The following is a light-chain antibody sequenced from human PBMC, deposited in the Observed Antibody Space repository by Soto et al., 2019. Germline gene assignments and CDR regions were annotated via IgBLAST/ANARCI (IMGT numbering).Light chain of an antibody. J-gene: IGKJ3*01. CDR3: QQYDDTPFS. V-gene: IGKV1-33*01. CDR2: DAS. CDR1: QDISPY. Sequence: DIQLTQSPSSLSASVGDRVTIACQASQDISPYLNWYQQKPGKAPKLLIYDASNLETGVPSRFSGSGSGTDFSFTIKSLQPEDIATYYCQQYDDTPFSFGPGTKVDIK.